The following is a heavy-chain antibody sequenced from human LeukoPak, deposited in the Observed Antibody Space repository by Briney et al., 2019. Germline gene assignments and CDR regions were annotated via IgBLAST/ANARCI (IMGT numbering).Heavy chain of an antibody. CDR3: ARERDCSSTSCYAGDLDY. V-gene: IGHV1-2*02. D-gene: IGHD2-2*01. J-gene: IGHJ4*02. CDR1: GYIFTDYY. Sequence: GASVKVSCKASGYIFTDYYMHWVRQAPGQGLEWMGWINPNSGGTNYAQKFQGRVTMTRDTSISTAYMELSRLRSDDTAVYYCARERDCSSTSCYAGDLDYWGQGTLVTVSS. CDR2: INPNSGGT.